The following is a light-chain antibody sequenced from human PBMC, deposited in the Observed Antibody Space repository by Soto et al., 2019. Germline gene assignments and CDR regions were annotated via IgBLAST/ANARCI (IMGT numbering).Light chain of an antibody. CDR2: GAS. CDR3: QQYGTSPRT. Sequence: EIVLTQSPGTLSLSPGEIATLSFSASQSVPRSYLAWYQQKPGQAPRLLIYGASTRAAGIPASFSGSGSGTEFTLTISSLQSEDFAVYYCQQYGTSPRTFGQGTKVDIK. CDR1: QSVPRSY. V-gene: IGKV3-20*01. J-gene: IGKJ1*01.